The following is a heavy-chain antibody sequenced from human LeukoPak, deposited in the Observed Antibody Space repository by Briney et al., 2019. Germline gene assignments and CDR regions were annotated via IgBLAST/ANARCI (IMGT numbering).Heavy chain of an antibody. CDR1: GFTFDDYA. J-gene: IGHJ4*02. D-gene: IGHD3-22*01. V-gene: IGHV3-9*01. Sequence: GGSLRLSCAASGFTFDDYAMHWVRQAPGKGLEWVSGISWNSGSIGYADSVKGQFTISRDNAKNSLYLQMNSLRAEDTALYYCAKTTYYYDSSGYIDYWGQGTLVTVSS. CDR3: AKTTYYYDSSGYIDY. CDR2: ISWNSGSI.